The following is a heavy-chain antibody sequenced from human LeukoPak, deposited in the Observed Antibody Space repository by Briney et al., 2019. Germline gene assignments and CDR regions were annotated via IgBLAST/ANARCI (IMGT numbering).Heavy chain of an antibody. CDR1: GGSISSYY. V-gene: IGHV4-59*01. D-gene: IGHD3-22*01. CDR2: IYYSGST. CDR3: ARADDGSGYYSAWFDP. J-gene: IGHJ5*02. Sequence: SETLSLTCTVSGGSISSYYWSWIRQPPGKGLEWIGYIYYSGSTNYNPSLKSRVTISVDTSKNQFSLKLSSVTAADTAVYYCARADDGSGYYSAWFDPWGQGTLVTVSS.